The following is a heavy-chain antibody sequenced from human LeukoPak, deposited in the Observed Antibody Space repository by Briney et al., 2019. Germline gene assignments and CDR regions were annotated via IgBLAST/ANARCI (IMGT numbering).Heavy chain of an antibody. J-gene: IGHJ4*02. Sequence: AVKVSCKASGGTFSSYAISWVRQAPGQGLEWMGGIIPIFGTANYAQKFQGRVTITTDESTSTAYMELSSLRSEDTAVYYCASPERSSGYYYEYWGQGTLVTVSS. CDR2: IIPIFGTA. CDR3: ASPERSSGYYYEY. D-gene: IGHD3-22*01. CDR1: GGTFSSYA. V-gene: IGHV1-69*05.